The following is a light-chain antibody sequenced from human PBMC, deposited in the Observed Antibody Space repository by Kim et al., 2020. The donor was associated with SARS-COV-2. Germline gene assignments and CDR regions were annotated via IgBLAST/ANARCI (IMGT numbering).Light chain of an antibody. CDR2: DVS. J-gene: IGLJ1*01. V-gene: IGLV2-14*04. CDR1: SSDVGAYNE. CDR3: TSYTSSVTYV. Sequence: GQSIPISCTGTSSDVGAYNENSWYQQHPGKAPKLMIHDVSERPSGVSCRFSGSKSGNTAALTISGLQAEDEADYYCTSYTSSVTYVFGTGTKVTVL.